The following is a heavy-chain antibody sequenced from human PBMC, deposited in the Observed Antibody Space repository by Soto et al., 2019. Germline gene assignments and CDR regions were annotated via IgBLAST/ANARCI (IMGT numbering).Heavy chain of an antibody. CDR1: GYTFVNYE. J-gene: IGHJ4*02. Sequence: QVQLVQSGAEVKKPGASVKVSCKAPGYTFVNYEINWVRQATGQGLEWLGWMNPHSGDTFYAQNFQGRVTMTRNTSITTAYMELNSLKSEDTAVYYCARQQAMDYWGQGTLVTVSS. V-gene: IGHV1-8*01. CDR2: MNPHSGDT. CDR3: ARQQAMDY.